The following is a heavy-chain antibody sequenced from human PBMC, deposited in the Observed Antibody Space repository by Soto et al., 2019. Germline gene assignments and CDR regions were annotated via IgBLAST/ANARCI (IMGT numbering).Heavy chain of an antibody. J-gene: IGHJ5*02. CDR3: ARDLRCRIAAAGTDWFDP. D-gene: IGHD6-13*01. CDR2: IIPIFGTA. CDR1: GGTFSSYA. V-gene: IGHV1-69*12. Sequence: QVQLVQSGAEVKKPGSSVKVSCKASGGTFSSYAISWVRQAPGQGLEWMGGIIPIFGTANYAQKFQGRVTMTADDSTSTAYMELSSLRSEDTAVYYCARDLRCRIAAAGTDWFDPWGQGTLVTVSS.